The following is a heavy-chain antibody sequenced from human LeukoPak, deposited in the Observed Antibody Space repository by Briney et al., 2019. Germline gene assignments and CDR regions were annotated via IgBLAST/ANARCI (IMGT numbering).Heavy chain of an antibody. D-gene: IGHD1-1*01. CDR1: GFTFDDYA. CDR2: ISWNSGDI. J-gene: IGHJ3*02. CDR3: AKDRNVFLDAFDI. Sequence: GGSLRLSCAASGFTFDDYAMHWVRQAPGKGLEWVSGISWNSGDIGYADSVKGRFTISRDNAKNSLYLQMNSLRAEDTALYYCAKDRNVFLDAFDIWGQGTMVTVSS. V-gene: IGHV3-9*01.